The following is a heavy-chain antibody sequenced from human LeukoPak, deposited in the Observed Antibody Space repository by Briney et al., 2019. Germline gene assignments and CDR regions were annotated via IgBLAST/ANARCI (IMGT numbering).Heavy chain of an antibody. CDR2: INHSGST. J-gene: IGHJ5*02. V-gene: IGHV4-34*01. D-gene: IGHD6-13*01. CDR3: ARDLGQQLEFWFDP. Sequence: SETLSLTCAVYGGSFSGYYWSWIRQPPGKGLEWIGEINHSGSTYYNPSLKSRVTISVDTSKNQFSLKLSSVTAADTAVYYCARDLGQQLEFWFDPWGQGTLVTVSS. CDR1: GGSFSGYY.